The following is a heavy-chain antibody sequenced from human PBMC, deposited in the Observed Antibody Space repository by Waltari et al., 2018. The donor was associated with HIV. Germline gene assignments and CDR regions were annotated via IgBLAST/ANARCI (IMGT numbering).Heavy chain of an antibody. Sequence: QVQLVESGGGVVQPGRSLRLSCAASGFTFSSYAMHWVRQAPGKGLEWWAVISYDGSNKYYSDSVKGRFTISRDNSKNTLYLQMNSLRAEDTAVYYCARDGNCSGGSCPMDVWGQGTTVTVSS. J-gene: IGHJ6*02. V-gene: IGHV3-30*01. CDR3: ARDGNCSGGSCPMDV. CDR1: GFTFSSYA. CDR2: ISYDGSNK. D-gene: IGHD2-15*01.